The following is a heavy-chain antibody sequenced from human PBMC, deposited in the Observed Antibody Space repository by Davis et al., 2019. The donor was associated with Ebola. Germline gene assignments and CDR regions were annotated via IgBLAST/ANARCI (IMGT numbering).Heavy chain of an antibody. J-gene: IGHJ4*02. CDR2: IIPIFGTA. D-gene: IGHD3-22*01. CDR1: GGTFSSYA. V-gene: IGHV1-69*13. CDR3: ARDRTEYYDSSGYPHDY. Sequence: SVKVSCKASGGTFSSYAISWVRQAPGQGLEWMGGIIPIFGTANYAQKFQGRVTITADESTSTAYMELSSLRSDDTAVYYCARDRTEYYDSSGYPHDYWGQGTLVTVSS.